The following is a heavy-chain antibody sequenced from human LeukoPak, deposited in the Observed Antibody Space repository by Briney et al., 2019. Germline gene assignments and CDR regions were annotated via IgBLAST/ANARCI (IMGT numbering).Heavy chain of an antibody. CDR2: INHSGST. CDR3: ARGLTTIDY. V-gene: IGHV4-34*01. J-gene: IGHJ4*02. Sequence: SETLSLTCAVYGGSFSGYYWSWIRQPPGKGLEWIGEINHSGSTNYNPSLKSRVTISVDTSKNQFSLKLSSVTAADTAVYYCARGLTTIDYWGQGTLVTVSS. CDR1: GGSFSGYY. D-gene: IGHD4-17*01.